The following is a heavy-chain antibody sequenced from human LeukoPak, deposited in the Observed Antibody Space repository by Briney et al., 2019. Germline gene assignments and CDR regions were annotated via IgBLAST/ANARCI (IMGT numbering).Heavy chain of an antibody. J-gene: IGHJ2*01. CDR2: INQSGST. V-gene: IGHV4-34*01. CDR3: ARMKWGLGWYTNL. Sequence: SETLSLTCAFYVGSFIGYYWSWIRQPPGKGLEWIGEINQSGSTNYNLSIKSRVTISVHTSKHQFSLKLSSVNAADTAVYYFARMKWGLGWYTNLWGRGSLVTASS. D-gene: IGHD2-21*01. CDR1: VGSFIGYY.